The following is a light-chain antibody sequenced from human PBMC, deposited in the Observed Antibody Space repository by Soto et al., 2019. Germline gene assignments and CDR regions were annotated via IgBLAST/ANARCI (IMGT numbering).Light chain of an antibody. J-gene: IGLJ1*01. Sequence: QPALTQPASVSGTPGHWITISCTGTSSDVGGYNYVSWYQQHPGKVPKLMIFEVSNRPSGVSYRFSGSKSGNTASLTISGLQAEDEADYYCSSYTTSRTLVFGPGTKVTVL. CDR1: SSDVGGYNY. V-gene: IGLV2-14*01. CDR3: SSYTTSRTLV. CDR2: EVS.